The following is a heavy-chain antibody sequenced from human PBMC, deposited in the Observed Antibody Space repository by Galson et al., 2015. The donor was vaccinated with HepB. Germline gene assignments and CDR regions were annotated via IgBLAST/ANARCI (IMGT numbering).Heavy chain of an antibody. J-gene: IGHJ6*02. CDR2: IVGSSAYR. Sequence: SLRLSCAVSGFTFSIESMNWVRQAPGKGREWVSSIVGSSAYRNHAAPEKGGFTTSRENAKTPLFLQMNSLRVEDTGIYYCARVYGYRDSYGMDVWGQGTTVTVSS. V-gene: IGHV3-21*01. CDR1: GFTFSIES. CDR3: ARVYGYRDSYGMDV. D-gene: IGHD4-17*01.